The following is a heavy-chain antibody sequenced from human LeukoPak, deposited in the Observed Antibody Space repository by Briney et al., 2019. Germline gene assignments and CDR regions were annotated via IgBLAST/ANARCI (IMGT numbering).Heavy chain of an antibody. V-gene: IGHV3-11*03. CDR3: ARITGGYSGFFDY. D-gene: IGHD1-26*01. CDR2: ISSSSSYT. J-gene: IGHJ4*02. Sequence: GGSLRLSCAASGFTFSDYYMSWIRQAPGKGLEWVSYISSSSSYTNYADSVKGRFTISRDNAKNSLYLQMNGLRADDTAVYYCARITGGYSGFFDYWGQGTLVTVSS. CDR1: GFTFSDYY.